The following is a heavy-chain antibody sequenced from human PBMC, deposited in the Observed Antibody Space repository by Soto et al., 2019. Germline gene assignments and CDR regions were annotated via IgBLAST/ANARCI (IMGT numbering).Heavy chain of an antibody. J-gene: IGHJ6*02. CDR2: FNAGNGNT. CDR3: ASPVDYDILTGYPPYYYYYGMDG. D-gene: IGHD3-9*01. CDR1: GYTLTSYA. V-gene: IGHV1-3*01. Sequence: GASVKVSCKASGYTLTSYAMHWGRQAPGQRVERMGWFNAGNGNTKYSQKFQGRVTITRDTSASTAYMELSSLRSEDTAVYYCASPVDYDILTGYPPYYYYYGMDGWGQGTTVTVSS.